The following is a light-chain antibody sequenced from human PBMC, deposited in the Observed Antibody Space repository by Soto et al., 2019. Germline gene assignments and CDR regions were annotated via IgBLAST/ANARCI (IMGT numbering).Light chain of an antibody. J-gene: IGKJ4*01. CDR3: QQYGSSPLT. CDR1: QRVTSSY. V-gene: IGKV3-20*01. Sequence: AQSPGTLSLSPGETATLSCRASQRVTSSYLAWYQQKPGQAPRLLIYGASSRATGIPDRFSGSGSGTDFTLTISRLEPEDFAVYYCQQYGSSPLTFGGGTKVDIK. CDR2: GAS.